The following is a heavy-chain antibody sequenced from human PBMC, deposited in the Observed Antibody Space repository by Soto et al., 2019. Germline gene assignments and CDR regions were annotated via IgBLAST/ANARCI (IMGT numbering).Heavy chain of an antibody. Sequence: EVQLVESGGGLVQPGGSLRLSCAASGFTFNRYWMKWVRQAPGRGLEWMGNINQDGSEKHYVDTVKGRVIISRDNAKDSVYLHMNSLKAEATAMYFCARGGYDYSNPFDYWGQGPLVTVSS. D-gene: IGHD4-4*01. CDR3: ARGGYDYSNPFDY. J-gene: IGHJ4*02. CDR1: GFTFNRYW. V-gene: IGHV3-7*04. CDR2: INQDGSEK.